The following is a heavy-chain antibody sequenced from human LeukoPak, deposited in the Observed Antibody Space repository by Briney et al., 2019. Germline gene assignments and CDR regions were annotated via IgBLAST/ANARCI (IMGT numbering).Heavy chain of an antibody. V-gene: IGHV3-21*01. CDR2: ISTRSDCI. Sequence: PGGSLRLSCAASGFTFSSYTMNWVRLAPGKGLEWVSSISTRSDCIYYADSVKGRFTISRDNAKNSLYLQMSSLRAEDTALYYCARAYTLNWFDPWGQGTLVTVSS. D-gene: IGHD2-2*02. CDR1: GFTFSSYT. CDR3: ARAYTLNWFDP. J-gene: IGHJ5*02.